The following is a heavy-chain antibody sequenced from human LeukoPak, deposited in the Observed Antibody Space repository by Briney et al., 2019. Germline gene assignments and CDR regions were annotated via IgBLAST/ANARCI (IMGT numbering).Heavy chain of an antibody. J-gene: IGHJ5*02. CDR2: IYPGVSDT. CDR3: ARQVFSYNSNYSRVGHWFDP. D-gene: IGHD4-11*01. Sequence: GESLKISCKGSGYSFTSYWIGWVRQMPGKGLEWMGIIYPGVSDTRYSPSFQGQVTISADKSISTAYLQWSSLKASDTAMYYCARQVFSYNSNYSRVGHWFDPWGQGTLVTVSS. V-gene: IGHV5-51*01. CDR1: GYSFTSYW.